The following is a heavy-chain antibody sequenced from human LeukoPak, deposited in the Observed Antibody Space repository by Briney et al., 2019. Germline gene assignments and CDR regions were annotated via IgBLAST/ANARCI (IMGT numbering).Heavy chain of an antibody. Sequence: SETLSLTCAISGASISSSNWWIWVRQPQGKGLEWIGEMHHSGRTNYNPSLKSRITISVDKSKNQVFLRLNSVAAADTALYYGARAQEGCSRASCYLEPWGQGTLVTVSS. CDR3: ARAQEGCSRASCYLEP. CDR2: MHHSGRT. CDR1: GASISSSNW. J-gene: IGHJ5*02. V-gene: IGHV4-4*02. D-gene: IGHD2-2*01.